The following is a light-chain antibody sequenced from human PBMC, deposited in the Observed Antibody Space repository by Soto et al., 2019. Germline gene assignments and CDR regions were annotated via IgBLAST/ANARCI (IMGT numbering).Light chain of an antibody. Sequence: IVFSQSPDTLSLTPWERATISCRASQSVPNNYLAWYLQKPGQAPKVLIYAAYNRATGIPDRFSGSGSGTDFTLTISRLEPEDFAVYYCQQYGSSPRLTFGGGTKVDIK. CDR1: QSVPNNY. CDR3: QQYGSSPRLT. CDR2: AAY. J-gene: IGKJ4*01. V-gene: IGKV3-20*01.